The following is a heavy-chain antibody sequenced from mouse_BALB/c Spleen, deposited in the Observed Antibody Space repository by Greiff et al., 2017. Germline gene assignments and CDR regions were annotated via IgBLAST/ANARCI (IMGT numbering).Heavy chain of an antibody. V-gene: IGHV7-3*02. J-gene: IGHJ1*01. Sequence: DVHLVESGGGLVQPGGSLRLSCATSGFTFTDYYMSWVRQPPGKALEWLGFIRNKANGYTTEYSASVKGRFTISRDNSQSILYLQMNTLRAEDSATYYCARAPLLRYFDVWGAGTTVTVSS. CDR3: ARAPLLRYFDV. CDR2: IRNKANGYTT. D-gene: IGHD1-2*01. CDR1: GFTFTDYY.